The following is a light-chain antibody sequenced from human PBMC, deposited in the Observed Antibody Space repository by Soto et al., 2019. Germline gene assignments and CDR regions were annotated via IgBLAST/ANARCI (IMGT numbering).Light chain of an antibody. CDR3: MQALQTPYT. J-gene: IGKJ2*01. CDR2: MGS. Sequence: DLVVTQSPLSLPVTPGEPASISCRSSQSLLHSNGYTYLDWYLQKPGQTPQLLIYMGSNRASGVPDRFSGSGSGTDFTLKISRVEAEDVGVYYCMQALQTPYTFGQGTKLEIK. CDR1: QSLLHSNGYTY. V-gene: IGKV2-28*01.